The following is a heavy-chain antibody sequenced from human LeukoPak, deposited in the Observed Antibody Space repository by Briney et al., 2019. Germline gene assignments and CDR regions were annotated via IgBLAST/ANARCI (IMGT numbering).Heavy chain of an antibody. CDR1: GYSFTTYW. J-gene: IGHJ4*02. CDR2: IYPDDSEC. V-gene: IGHV5-51*01. Sequence: GESLKISCKGSGYSFTTYWIGWVRQMPGKGLEWMGIIYPDDSECRYSPSFQGQVTISADKSISTAYLQWSSLKASDTAKHYCARLHRLGELGPGDYWGQGTLVTVSS. CDR3: ARLHRLGELGPGDY. D-gene: IGHD3-10*01.